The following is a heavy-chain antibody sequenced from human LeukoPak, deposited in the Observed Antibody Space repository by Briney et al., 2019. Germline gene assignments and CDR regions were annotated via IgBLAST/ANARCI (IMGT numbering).Heavy chain of an antibody. Sequence: PGGSLRLSCAASGFLFTNYAMTWVRQAPGKGLEWVSTISETGGRTYFADSVKGRFTTSRDNPQNTLYLQMDGLRGEDTALYYCAPDLRGSAWSLDDWGQGTLVTVS. CDR2: ISETGGRT. CDR1: GFLFTNYA. CDR3: APDLRGSAWSLDD. D-gene: IGHD6-13*01. J-gene: IGHJ4*02. V-gene: IGHV3-23*01.